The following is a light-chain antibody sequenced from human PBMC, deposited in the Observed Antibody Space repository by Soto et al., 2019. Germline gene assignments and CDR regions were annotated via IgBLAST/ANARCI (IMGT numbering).Light chain of an antibody. J-gene: IGKJ4*01. Sequence: EIVLTQSPGTLSLSPGERATLSCRASQSVSSSYLAWYQQKPGQAPRLLIYGASSRATGIPDRFSGSGSGTDFTLTISRLEAEDFAIYFCQQYGSSPRVIFGGGTKVEIK. CDR3: QQYGSSPRVI. CDR2: GAS. V-gene: IGKV3-20*01. CDR1: QSVSSSY.